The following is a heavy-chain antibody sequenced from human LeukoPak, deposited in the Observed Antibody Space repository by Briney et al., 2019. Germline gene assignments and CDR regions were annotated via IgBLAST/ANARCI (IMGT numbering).Heavy chain of an antibody. D-gene: IGHD6-25*01. Sequence: GGSLRLSCAAAGFTFSSYWLHWVRQPPGKGLGWVSSVNSDGSTTKYAESGKGPFTISRDNAKNTLYLQMNSLRAEDTAVYYCARDRSGSPDYWGQGTLVTVSS. J-gene: IGHJ4*02. CDR2: VNSDGSTT. CDR1: GFTFSSYW. V-gene: IGHV3-74*03. CDR3: ARDRSGSPDY.